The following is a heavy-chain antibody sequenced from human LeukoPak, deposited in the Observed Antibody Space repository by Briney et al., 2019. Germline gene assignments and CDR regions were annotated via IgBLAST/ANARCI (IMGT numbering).Heavy chain of an antibody. D-gene: IGHD1-7*01. J-gene: IGHJ4*02. CDR1: GGSFSGYY. V-gene: IGHV4-34*01. Sequence: SETLSLTCAVYGGSFSGYYWSWIRQPPGKGLEWIGEINHSGSTNYNPSLKSRVTISVDTSKNQFSLKLSSVTAADTAVYYCARELHPPYYFDYWGQGTLVTVSS. CDR3: ARELHPPYYFDY. CDR2: INHSGST.